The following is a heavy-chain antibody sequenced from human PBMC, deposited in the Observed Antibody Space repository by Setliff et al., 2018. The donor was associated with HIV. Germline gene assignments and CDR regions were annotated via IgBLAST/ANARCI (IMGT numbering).Heavy chain of an antibody. D-gene: IGHD2-8*01. CDR1: GGSFSDYY. CDR2: INHSGST. CDR3: ARESPDGLDY. V-gene: IGHV4-34*01. Sequence: LSLTCAVYGGSFSDYYWSWIRQPPGKGLEWIGEINHSGSTNYNPSLKSRVTISVDTSKNQFSLKVNSVTAADTAMYFCARESPDGLDYWGQGSLVTVSS. J-gene: IGHJ4*02.